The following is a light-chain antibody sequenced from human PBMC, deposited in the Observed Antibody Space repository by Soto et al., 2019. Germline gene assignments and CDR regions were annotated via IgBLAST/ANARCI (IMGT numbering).Light chain of an antibody. V-gene: IGKV3-20*01. Sequence: EIVFTQSPSTLSLSPGERATLSCRASQSVSSTYLAWYQQKPGQAPRLLIFGASIRATGIPDRFSGSGSGTDFTLTISRLEPEDFAVYYCQQSETFGQGTKVDI. J-gene: IGKJ1*01. CDR3: QQSET. CDR1: QSVSSTY. CDR2: GAS.